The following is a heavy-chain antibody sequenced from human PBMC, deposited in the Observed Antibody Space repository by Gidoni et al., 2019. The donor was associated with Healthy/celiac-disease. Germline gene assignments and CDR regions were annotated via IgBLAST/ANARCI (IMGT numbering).Heavy chain of an antibody. J-gene: IGHJ6*02. D-gene: IGHD6-19*01. CDR1: GFTFSSYS. CDR3: ARDQAVAGTYYYYGMDV. V-gene: IGHV3-21*01. Sequence: EVQLVESGGGLVKPGGSLRLSCAASGFTFSSYSMNWVRQAPGKGLEWVSSISSSSSYIYYADSVKGRFTISRDNAKNSLYLQMNSLRAEDTAVYYCARDQAVAGTYYYYGMDVWGQGTTVTVSS. CDR2: ISSSSSYI.